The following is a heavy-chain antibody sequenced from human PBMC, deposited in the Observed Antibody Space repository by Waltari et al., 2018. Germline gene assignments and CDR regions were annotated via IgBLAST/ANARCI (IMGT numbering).Heavy chain of an antibody. CDR1: GFRFSSDW. D-gene: IGHD3-3*01. Sequence: EVQLVVAGGGLVRPGGSLRLSCEASGFRFSSDWMSWVRQAPGKGLEFVANIKPDGGEKFYADSVKGRFTISRDNARNSLYLQMTSLRVEDTAVYYCARFGVEAGLDGWGQGTLVTVSS. V-gene: IGHV3-7*01. CDR2: IKPDGGEK. CDR3: ARFGVEAGLDG. J-gene: IGHJ4*02.